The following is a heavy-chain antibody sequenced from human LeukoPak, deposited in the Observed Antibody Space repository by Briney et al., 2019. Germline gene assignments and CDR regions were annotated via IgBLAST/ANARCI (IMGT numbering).Heavy chain of an antibody. V-gene: IGHV4-30-4*08. CDR2: IYYSGST. J-gene: IGHJ5*02. Sequence: SETLSLTCTVSGGSISSGGYYWSWIRQHPGKGLEWIGYIYYSGSTYYNPSLKSRVTISVDTSKNQFSLKLSSVTAADTAVYYCASYSNYIGANWFDPWGQGTLVTVSS. CDR1: GGSISSGGYY. CDR3: ASYSNYIGANWFDP. D-gene: IGHD4-11*01.